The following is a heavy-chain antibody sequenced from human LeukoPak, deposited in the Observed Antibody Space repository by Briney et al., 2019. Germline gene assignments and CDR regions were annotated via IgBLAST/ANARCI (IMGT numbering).Heavy chain of an antibody. CDR3: ARDPPLYYSGYEFHYFDY. Sequence: ASVKVSCKASGYTFTSYYMHWVRQAPGQGLEWMGIINPSGGSTSYAQKFQGRVTMTRDTSTSTVYMELSSLRSEDTAVYYRARDPPLYYSGYEFHYFDYWGQGTLVTVSS. CDR1: GYTFTSYY. V-gene: IGHV1-46*01. J-gene: IGHJ4*02. D-gene: IGHD5-12*01. CDR2: INPSGGST.